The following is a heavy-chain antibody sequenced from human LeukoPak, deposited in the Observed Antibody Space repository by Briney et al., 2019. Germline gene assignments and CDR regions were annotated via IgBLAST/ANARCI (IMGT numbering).Heavy chain of an antibody. CDR2: IIPILGIA. D-gene: IGHD1-26*01. CDR1: GGTFSSYT. CDR3: ATVGGIVGATSLFDY. J-gene: IGHJ4*02. Sequence: ASVKVSCKASGGTFSSYTISWVRQAPGQGLEWMGRIIPILGIANYAQKFQGRVTITADKSTSTAYMELSSLRSEDTAVYYCATVGGIVGATSLFDYWGQGTLVTVSS. V-gene: IGHV1-69*02.